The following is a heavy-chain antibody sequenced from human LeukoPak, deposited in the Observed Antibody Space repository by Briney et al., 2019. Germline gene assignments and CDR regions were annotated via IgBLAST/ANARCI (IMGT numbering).Heavy chain of an antibody. CDR2: IKPDGSEK. V-gene: IGHV3-7*02. Sequence: GGSLRLSSAASGITFSYYWLSWVRQAPGKGLEWVGNIKPDGSEKYFVDSVKGRFTISRDNAKSSLFLQMDSLRVEDTAVYFCASQRRRKYGDQIYFFDYWGQGTLVTVSP. J-gene: IGHJ4*02. D-gene: IGHD4-17*01. CDR1: GITFSYYW. CDR3: ASQRRRKYGDQIYFFDY.